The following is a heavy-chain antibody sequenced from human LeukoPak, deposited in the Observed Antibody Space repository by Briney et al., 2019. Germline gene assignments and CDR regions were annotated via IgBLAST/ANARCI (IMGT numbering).Heavy chain of an antibody. J-gene: IGHJ4*02. D-gene: IGHD1-26*01. Sequence: SETLSLTCTVSGGSISSGSYYWSWIRQPAGKGLEWIGRIYTSGSTNYNPSLKSRVTISVDKSKNQFSLKLSSVTAADTAVYYCARGGSLFDYWGQGTLVTVSS. V-gene: IGHV4-61*02. CDR1: GGSISSGSYY. CDR2: IYTSGST. CDR3: ARGGSLFDY.